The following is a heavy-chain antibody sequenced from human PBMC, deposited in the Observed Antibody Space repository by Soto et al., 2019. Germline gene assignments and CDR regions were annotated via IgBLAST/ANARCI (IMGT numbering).Heavy chain of an antibody. CDR1: GGSISSYY. CDR2: IYYSGST. J-gene: IGHJ3*02. Sequence: SETLSLTCTVSGGSISSYYWSWIRQPPGKGLEWIGYIYYSGSTNYNPSLKSRVTISVDTSKNQFSLKLSSVTAADTAVYYCATWGYYYDSSGYRNTGAAAFDIWGQGTMVTVS. V-gene: IGHV4-59*01. D-gene: IGHD3-22*01. CDR3: ATWGYYYDSSGYRNTGAAAFDI.